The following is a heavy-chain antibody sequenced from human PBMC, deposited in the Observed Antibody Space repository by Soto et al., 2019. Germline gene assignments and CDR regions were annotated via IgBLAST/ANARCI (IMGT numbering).Heavy chain of an antibody. D-gene: IGHD3-3*01. CDR3: ARLPRDFWSGYQTYFDY. CDR1: GGSISSSSYY. J-gene: IGHJ4*02. Sequence: ETLSLTCTVSGGSISSSSYYWGWIRQPPGKGLEWIGSIYYSGSTYYNPSLKSRVTISVDTSKNQFSLKLSSVTAADTAVYYCARLPRDFWSGYQTYFDYWGQGTLVTVSS. CDR2: IYYSGST. V-gene: IGHV4-39*01.